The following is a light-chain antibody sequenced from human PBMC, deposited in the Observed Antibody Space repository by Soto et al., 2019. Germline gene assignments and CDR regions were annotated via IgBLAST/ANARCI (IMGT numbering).Light chain of an antibody. CDR2: GAS. J-gene: IGKJ5*01. CDR3: QQHNNWPPIT. CDR1: QSVSSN. Sequence: EIVLKKSPGTLSLSTGARATLSCRASQSVSSNLAWYQQRLGQAPRLLLYGASTRAAGIPARFSGSRSGTEFTLTISSLQSEDVAVYYCQQHNNWPPITFCQGRLLEI. V-gene: IGKV3-15*01.